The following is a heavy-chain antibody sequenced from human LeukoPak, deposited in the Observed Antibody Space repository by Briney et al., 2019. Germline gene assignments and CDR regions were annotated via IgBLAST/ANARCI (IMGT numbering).Heavy chain of an antibody. CDR2: ISGYNGNT. J-gene: IGHJ6*03. CDR3: TRLVIYPAYYYYMDV. Sequence: ASVKVSCKASVYTFSNYGISWVRQAPGQGLEWMGWISGYNGNTNYAQKFQGRVSMTTDTSTRTAYMELTSLTSDDTAMYYCTRLVIYPAYYYYMDVWGEGTTLTV. V-gene: IGHV1-18*01. D-gene: IGHD4-23*01. CDR1: VYTFSNYG.